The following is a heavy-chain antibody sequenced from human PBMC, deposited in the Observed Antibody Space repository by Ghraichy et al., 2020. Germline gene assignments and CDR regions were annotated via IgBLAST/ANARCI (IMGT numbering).Heavy chain of an antibody. V-gene: IGHV1-18*01. CDR3: ARDDHDYGSRGWFDP. CDR2: ISAYNGNT. Sequence: ASVKVSCKASGYTFTSYGISWVRQAPGQGLEWMGWISAYNGNTNYAQKLQGRVTMTTDTSTSTAYMELRSLRSDDTAVYYCARDDHDYGSRGWFDPWGQGTLVTVSS. CDR1: GYTFTSYG. D-gene: IGHD4/OR15-4a*01. J-gene: IGHJ5*02.